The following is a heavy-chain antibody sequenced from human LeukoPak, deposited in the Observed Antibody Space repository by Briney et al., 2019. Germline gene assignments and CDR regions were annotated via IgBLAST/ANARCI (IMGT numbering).Heavy chain of an antibody. CDR1: GFTFGNYA. Sequence: GGSLRLSCAAPGFTFGNYAMSWVRQAPGKGLEWVSAISGSGYSTYDADSVKGRFTISRDNSQNTLYLQMNSLRAEDTAVYYCAKDLGSGYSYGYFDYWGQGTLVTVSS. D-gene: IGHD5-18*01. J-gene: IGHJ4*02. V-gene: IGHV3-23*01. CDR2: ISGSGYST. CDR3: AKDLGSGYSYGYFDY.